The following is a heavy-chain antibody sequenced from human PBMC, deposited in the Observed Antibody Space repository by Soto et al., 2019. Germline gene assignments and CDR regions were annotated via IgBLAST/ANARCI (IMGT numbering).Heavy chain of an antibody. J-gene: IGHJ4*02. V-gene: IGHV4-31*03. CDR1: GGSISGGGYY. D-gene: IGHD4-17*01. CDR2: IYSSGST. CDR3: ARDTYYGPSTYYFDY. Sequence: TLSRTCPVSGGSISGGGYYSSWVRQHPGKGLEWMGYIYSSGSTYYNPSLKGRVTISVDTSKNQFSLKLSSVTAADTAVYYCARDTYYGPSTYYFDYWGQGTLVTVSS.